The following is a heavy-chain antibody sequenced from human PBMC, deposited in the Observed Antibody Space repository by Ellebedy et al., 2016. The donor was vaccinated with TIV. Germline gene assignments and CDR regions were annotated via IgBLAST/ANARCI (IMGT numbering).Heavy chain of an antibody. D-gene: IGHD1-26*01. J-gene: IGHJ5*02. CDR3: ARGGGTSDWFDP. Sequence: MPSETLSLTCAVSGASVSDGLDCWSWIRQPPGKGLQWIGYIYHTGSKYYNPSLKSRVTMSLDKSQNQFSLNLNPVTAADTAEYFCARGGGTSDWFDPWGQGTLVTVSS. CDR1: GASVSDGLDC. CDR2: IYHTGSK. V-gene: IGHV4-30-2*01.